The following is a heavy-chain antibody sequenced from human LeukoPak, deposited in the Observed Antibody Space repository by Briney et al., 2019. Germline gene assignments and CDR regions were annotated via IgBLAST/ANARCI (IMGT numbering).Heavy chain of an antibody. V-gene: IGHV4-59*08. D-gene: IGHD4-17*01. CDR1: GGSISSYY. Sequence: LETLSLTCTVSGGSISSYYWSWIRQPPGKGLECLGYIHYSGSTNYNPSLKSRVTISLDTSKNQFSLKLSSVTATDTAVYYCAGHRDDYGDNWFDPWGQGTLVTVSS. CDR2: IHYSGST. CDR3: AGHRDDYGDNWFDP. J-gene: IGHJ5*02.